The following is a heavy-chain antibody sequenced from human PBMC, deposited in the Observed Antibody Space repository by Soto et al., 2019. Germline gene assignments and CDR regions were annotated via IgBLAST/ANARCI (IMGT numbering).Heavy chain of an antibody. CDR1: GYSFASYW. CDR3: ARTRSFTLGFYYDGMDV. Sequence: GESLKISCQGSGYSFASYWIGWVRQMPGKDLGWTGIIYPGDSDTRYSPSFQGQVTISADRSLGTAYLQWTSLKASDTALYYCARTRSFTLGFYYDGMDVWGQGTTVTVSS. D-gene: IGHD6-6*01. J-gene: IGHJ6*02. V-gene: IGHV5-51*01. CDR2: IYPGDSDT.